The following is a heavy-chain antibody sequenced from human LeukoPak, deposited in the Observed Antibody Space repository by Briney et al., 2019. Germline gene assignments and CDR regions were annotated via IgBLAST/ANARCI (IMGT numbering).Heavy chain of an antibody. Sequence: GGSLRLSCAASGFTFSSYEMNWVRQAPGQGLEWVSYISSSGSTIYYADSVKGRFTISRDNSKNTMYLQMNSLRAEDTAVYYCAKRIQSAMAMGYWGQGTLVTVSS. V-gene: IGHV3-48*03. CDR3: AKRIQSAMAMGY. CDR1: GFTFSSYE. CDR2: ISSSGSTI. D-gene: IGHD5-18*01. J-gene: IGHJ4*02.